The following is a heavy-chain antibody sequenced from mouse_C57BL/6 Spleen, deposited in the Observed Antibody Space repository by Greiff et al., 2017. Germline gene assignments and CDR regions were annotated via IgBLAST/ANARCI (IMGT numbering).Heavy chain of an antibody. J-gene: IGHJ2*01. D-gene: IGHD1-1*01. CDR2: IWRGGST. CDR1: GFSLTSYG. V-gene: IGHV2-5*01. Sequence: QVQLQQSGPGLVQPSQSLSITCTVSGFSLTSYGVHWVRQSPGKGLEWLGVIWRGGSTDYNAAFMSRLSITKDNSKSQVFFKMNSLQADDTAIYYCAKEGYGSSFYYFDYWGQGTTLTVSS. CDR3: AKEGYGSSFYYFDY.